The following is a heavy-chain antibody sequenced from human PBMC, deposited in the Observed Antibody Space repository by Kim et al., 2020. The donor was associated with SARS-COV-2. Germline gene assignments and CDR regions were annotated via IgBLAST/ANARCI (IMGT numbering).Heavy chain of an antibody. J-gene: IGHJ3*02. D-gene: IGHD4-17*01. Sequence: SHEQKFQGRVTMTRDTSTSTVYMELSSLRSEDTAVYYCAGTTVTTGAFDIWGQGTMVTVSS. CDR3: AGTTVTTGAFDI. V-gene: IGHV1-46*01.